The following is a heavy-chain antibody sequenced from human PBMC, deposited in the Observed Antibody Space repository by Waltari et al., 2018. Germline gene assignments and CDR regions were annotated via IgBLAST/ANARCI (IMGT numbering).Heavy chain of an antibody. D-gene: IGHD6-13*01. J-gene: IGHJ4*02. CDR2: IYYSGST. CDR3: ARAPPYSSSWYPFDY. Sequence: QVQLQESGPGLVKPSETLSLTCTVSGGSISSYYWSWIRQPPGKGLEWIGYIYYSGSTNYNPSLKSRVTISVDTSKNQFSLKLSSVTAADTAVYYCARAPPYSSSWYPFDYWGQGTLVTVSS. V-gene: IGHV4-59*01. CDR1: GGSISSYY.